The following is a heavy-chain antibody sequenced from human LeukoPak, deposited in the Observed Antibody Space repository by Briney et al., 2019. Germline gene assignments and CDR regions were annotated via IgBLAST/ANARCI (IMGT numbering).Heavy chain of an antibody. J-gene: IGHJ4*02. V-gene: IGHV3-74*01. CDR3: ASTNDYADENY. Sequence: GGSLRLSCAASGFTFSKYWMHWVRQAPGKGLVWVSRINSDGSNTNYADSAKSRFTVSRDNTKNTLFLQMNNARAEDTAVYYCASTNDYADENYWGQGALVTVSS. CDR1: GFTFSKYW. CDR2: INSDGSNT. D-gene: IGHD4-17*01.